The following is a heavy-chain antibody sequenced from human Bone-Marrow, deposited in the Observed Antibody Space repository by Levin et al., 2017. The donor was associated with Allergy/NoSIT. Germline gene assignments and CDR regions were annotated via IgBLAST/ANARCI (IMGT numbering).Heavy chain of an antibody. CDR2: IDLDGTNA. D-gene: IGHD1-26*01. CDR3: ARGEESFVYYYKY. Sequence: GGSLRLSCAASGFHFRTYYMHWVRQAPGKGLVWVSRIDLDGTNANYADSVKGRFTISRDNSKNTVYLQMNSLSAEDTALYYCARGEESFVYYYKYWGQGILVTVSS. CDR1: GFHFRTYY. J-gene: IGHJ4*02. V-gene: IGHV3-74*01.